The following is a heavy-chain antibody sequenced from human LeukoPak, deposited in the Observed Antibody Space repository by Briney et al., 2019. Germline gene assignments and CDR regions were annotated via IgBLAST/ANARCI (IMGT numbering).Heavy chain of an antibody. D-gene: IGHD1-14*01. J-gene: IGHJ6*03. CDR2: ISGSGGST. CDR3: AKDGRGTLYYYTDV. V-gene: IGHV3-23*01. CDR1: GFTFSSYA. Sequence: LSGGSLRLSCAASGFTFSSYAMSWVRQAPGKGLEWVSAISGSGGSTYYADSVKGRFTISRDNSKNTLYLQMNSLRAEDTAVYYCAKDGRGTLYYYTDVWGKGTTVTVSS.